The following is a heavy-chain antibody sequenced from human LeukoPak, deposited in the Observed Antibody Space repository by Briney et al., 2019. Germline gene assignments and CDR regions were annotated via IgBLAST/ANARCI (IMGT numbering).Heavy chain of an antibody. V-gene: IGHV3-49*04. J-gene: IGHJ6*03. CDR3: ARDQLGGDPDDYYYYYMDV. CDR1: GFTFSSYA. D-gene: IGHD4-17*01. CDR2: IRSKIYGGAI. Sequence: SGGSLRLSCAASGFTFSSYAMSWVRQAPGKGLEWVGFIRSKIYGGAIEYAASVKGRFTISRDDSKSIAYLQMNSLRTEDTGLYYCARDQLGGDPDDYYYYYMDVWGKGTTVTVSS.